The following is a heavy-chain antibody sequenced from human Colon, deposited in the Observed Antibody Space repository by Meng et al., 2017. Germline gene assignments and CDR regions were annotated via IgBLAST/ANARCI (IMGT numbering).Heavy chain of an antibody. CDR3: ARSGEPGPGVHWFDP. CDR2: IKAHSGDT. J-gene: IGHJ5*02. D-gene: IGHD3-10*01. V-gene: IGHV1-2*02. CDR1: GYTFSHSY. Sequence: HLVQSGADVKQPGASVKVSCNASGYTFSHSYNRWVRQGPGQGPEWLGWIKAHSGDTNYPQNFQGRVSLTRDTSIDTAYMELSGLTSDDTAMYFRARSGEPGPGVHWFDPWGQGTLVTVSS.